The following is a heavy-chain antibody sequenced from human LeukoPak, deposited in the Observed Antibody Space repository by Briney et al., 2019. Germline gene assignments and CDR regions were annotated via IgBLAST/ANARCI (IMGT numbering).Heavy chain of an antibody. V-gene: IGHV3-23*01. CDR1: GFTFSDFP. CDR3: AKDRSGGSCYDY. J-gene: IGHJ4*02. CDR2: IFPSSDEI. D-gene: IGHD2-15*01. Sequence: GGSLRLSCAASGFTFSDFPMIWVRQAPGKGLEWVSSIFPSSDEIHYADSVKGRFTISRDNSKNTLYLQMNSLRAEDTAVYYCAKDRSGGSCYDYWGQGTLVTVSS.